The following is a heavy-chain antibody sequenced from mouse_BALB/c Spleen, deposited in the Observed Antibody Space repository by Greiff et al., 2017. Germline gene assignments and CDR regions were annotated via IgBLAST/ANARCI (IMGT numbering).Heavy chain of an antibody. J-gene: IGHJ1*01. Sequence: EVMLVESGGGLVKLGGSLKLSCAASGFTFSSYYMSWVRQTPEKRLELVAAINSNGGSTYYPDTVKGRFTISRDNAKNTLYLQMSSLKSEDTALYYCARQVTTVVSRYFDVWGAGTMVTVSS. V-gene: IGHV5-6-2*01. D-gene: IGHD1-1*01. CDR3: ARQVTTVVSRYFDV. CDR1: GFTFSSYY. CDR2: INSNGGST.